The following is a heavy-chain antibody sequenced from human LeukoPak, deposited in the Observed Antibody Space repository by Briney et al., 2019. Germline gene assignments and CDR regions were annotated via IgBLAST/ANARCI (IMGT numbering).Heavy chain of an antibody. J-gene: IGHJ4*02. D-gene: IGHD1-14*01. CDR2: IYYSGST. CDR1: GGPISSGGYY. CDR3: ARGGNLQTFDY. Sequence: SETLSLTCTVSGGPISSGGYYWSWIRQHPGKGLEWIGYIYYSGSTYYNPSLKSRVTISVDTSKNQFSLKLSSVTAADTAVYYCARGGNLQTFDYWGQGTLVTVSS. V-gene: IGHV4-31*03.